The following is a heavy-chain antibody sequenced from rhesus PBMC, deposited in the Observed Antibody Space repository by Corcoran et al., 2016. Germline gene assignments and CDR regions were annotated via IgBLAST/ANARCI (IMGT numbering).Heavy chain of an antibody. Sequence: QVQLQESGPGLVKPSETLSLTCAASGGSISVHQYWIWIRQPPGKGLEWIGSLYGSGGSNYLNPSLERRVTLSVDTSKKQFSLKLSSVTAADTAVYYCARSLGAYWGQGVLVTVSS. CDR2: LYGSGGSN. J-gene: IGHJ4*01. D-gene: IGHD1-44*02. CDR3: ARSLGAY. CDR1: GGSISVHQY. V-gene: IGHV4S14*01.